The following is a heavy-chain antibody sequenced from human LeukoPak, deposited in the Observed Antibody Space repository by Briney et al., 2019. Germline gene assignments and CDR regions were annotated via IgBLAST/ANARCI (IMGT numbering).Heavy chain of an antibody. V-gene: IGHV3-23*01. D-gene: IGHD6-6*01. J-gene: IGHJ4*02. CDR3: AKGRYSSSHYLRDY. Sequence: GGSLRLSCAASGFTFSSYAMSWVRQAPGNGLEWVSSVSGSGGSTYYADSVKGRFTISRDNSKNTLYLQMNSLRAEDTAVYYCAKGRYSSSHYLRDYWGQGTLVTVSS. CDR1: GFTFSSYA. CDR2: VSGSGGST.